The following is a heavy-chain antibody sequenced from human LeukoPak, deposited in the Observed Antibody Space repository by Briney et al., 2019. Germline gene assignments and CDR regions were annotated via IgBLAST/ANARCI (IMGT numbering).Heavy chain of an antibody. D-gene: IGHD6-13*01. CDR1: GFIFSNHG. V-gene: IGHV4-4*02. J-gene: IGHJ4*02. CDR2: IYHSGST. Sequence: GSLRLSCTASGFIFSNHGMNWVRQAPGKGLEWIGEIYHSGSTNYNPSLKSRVTISVDTSKNQFSLKLSSVTAADTAVYYCARGWPLIAAAGPFDYWGQGTLVTVSS. CDR3: ARGWPLIAAAGPFDY.